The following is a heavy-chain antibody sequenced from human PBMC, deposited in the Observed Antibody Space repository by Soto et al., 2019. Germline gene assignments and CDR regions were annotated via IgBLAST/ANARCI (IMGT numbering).Heavy chain of an antibody. CDR1: GFTFSSYS. J-gene: IGHJ6*02. CDR3: PKDSAYDFSQNPYYYYGMEV. D-gene: IGHD3-3*01. Sequence: WPSLRLSCAASGFTFSSYSMNWVRQAPGKVLEWVSSISGSSGITDYADSVKGRFTISRDNSKNTMYLQMKSLRAEDAAVYYCPKDSAYDFSQNPYYYYGMEVWGQGTTVTVSS. V-gene: IGHV3-23*01. CDR2: ISGSSGIT.